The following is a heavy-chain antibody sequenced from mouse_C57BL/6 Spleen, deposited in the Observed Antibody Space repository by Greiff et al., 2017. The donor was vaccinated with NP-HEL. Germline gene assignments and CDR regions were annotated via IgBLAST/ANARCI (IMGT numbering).Heavy chain of an antibody. CDR2: INPNNGGT. CDR1: GYTFTDYY. J-gene: IGHJ4*01. D-gene: IGHD5-5*01. V-gene: IGHV1-26*01. Sequence: EVQLQQSGPELVKPGASVKISCKASGYTFTDYYMNWVKQSHGKSLEWIGDINPNNGGTSYNQKFKGKATLTVDKSSSTAYMELRSLTSEDSAVYYCARGLPFSAMDYWGQGTSVTVSS. CDR3: ARGLPFSAMDY.